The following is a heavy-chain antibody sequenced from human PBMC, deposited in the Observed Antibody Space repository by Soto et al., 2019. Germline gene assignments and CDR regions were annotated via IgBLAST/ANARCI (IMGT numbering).Heavy chain of an antibody. Sequence: EVQLVESGGGLVQPGGSLRLSCAASGFTFSSYETNWVRQAPGKGLEWVAGINTGGGTIYYADSVKGRFTISRDNAKNSLYLQMDSLRDDDTAIYYCARDGIVRGFDPWGQGILVTVSS. D-gene: IGHD2-15*01. V-gene: IGHV3-48*03. CDR1: GFTFSSYE. CDR3: ARDGIVRGFDP. CDR2: INTGGGTI. J-gene: IGHJ5*02.